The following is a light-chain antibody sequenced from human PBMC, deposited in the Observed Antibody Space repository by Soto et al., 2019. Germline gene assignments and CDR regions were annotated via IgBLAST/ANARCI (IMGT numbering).Light chain of an antibody. CDR2: DAS. CDR1: QSIGRS. CDR3: QHPYSWPRT. J-gene: IGKJ4*01. V-gene: IGKV3-11*01. Sequence: EVVLTQSPATLSLSLGERATLSCRASQSIGRSLAWYQQRPGQAPSLLISDASNRATGIRARFSGRGSATDFSFTISRLAPEDFAVYYCQHPYSWPRTFGGGTKVPIK.